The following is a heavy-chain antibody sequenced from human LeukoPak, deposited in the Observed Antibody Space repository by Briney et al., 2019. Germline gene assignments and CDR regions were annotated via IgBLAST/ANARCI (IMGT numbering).Heavy chain of an antibody. Sequence: GGSLRLPCAASGFTFSSYAMSWVRQAPGKGLEWVSAISGSGGSTYYADSVKGRFTIPRDNSKNTLYLQMNSLRAEDTAVYYPYLMVRGHDAFDIWGQGTMVTVSS. J-gene: IGHJ3*02. CDR2: ISGSGGST. CDR1: GFTFSSYA. D-gene: IGHD3-10*01. V-gene: IGHV3-23*01. CDR3: YLMVRGHDAFDI.